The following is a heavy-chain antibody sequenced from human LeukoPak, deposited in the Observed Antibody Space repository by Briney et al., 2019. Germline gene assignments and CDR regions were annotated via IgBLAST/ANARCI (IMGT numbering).Heavy chain of an antibody. CDR2: IYYSGST. CDR1: GGSISSSSYY. V-gene: IGHV4-39*07. CDR3: ARVDSGGYWRSSAFDY. D-gene: IGHD1-26*01. J-gene: IGHJ4*02. Sequence: NPSETLSLTCTVSGGSISSSSYYWGWIRQPPGKGLEWIGSIYYSGSTYYNPSLKSRVTISVDTSKNQFSLKLSSVTAADTAVYYCARVDSGGYWRSSAFDYWGQGTLVTVSS.